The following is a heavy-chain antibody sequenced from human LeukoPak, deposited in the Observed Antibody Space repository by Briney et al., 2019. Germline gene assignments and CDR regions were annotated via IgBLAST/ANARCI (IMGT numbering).Heavy chain of an antibody. V-gene: IGHV4-61*02. CDR3: ARALYYYYYYMDV. Sequence: SQTLSLTCTVSGGSISSGSYYWSWIRQPAGKGLEWIGRIYTSGSTNYNPSLKSRVTISADTSKNQFSLKLSSVTAADTAVYYCARALYYYYYYMDVWGKGTTVTVSS. J-gene: IGHJ6*03. CDR1: GGSISSGSYY. CDR2: IYTSGST.